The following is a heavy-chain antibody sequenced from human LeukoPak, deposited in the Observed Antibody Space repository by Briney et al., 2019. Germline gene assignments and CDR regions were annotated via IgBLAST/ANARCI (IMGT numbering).Heavy chain of an antibody. CDR1: GFIFNNYG. CDR2: ISNDGGGT. Sequence: GGSLRLSCAASGFIFNNYGLAWVRQAPGKGLEWVSAISNDGGGTTYADFVKGRFSVSRDNSKNTLFLQMNSLRAEDTALYYCAKGSSGHFFDLWGQGTLVTVSS. J-gene: IGHJ4*02. CDR3: AKGSSGHFFDL. D-gene: IGHD3-22*01. V-gene: IGHV3-23*01.